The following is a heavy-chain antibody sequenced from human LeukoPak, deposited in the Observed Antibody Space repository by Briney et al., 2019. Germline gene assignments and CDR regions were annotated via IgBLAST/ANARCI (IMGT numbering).Heavy chain of an antibody. CDR3: AATLPLADFDY. J-gene: IGHJ4*02. CDR1: RFTLSSYD. V-gene: IGHV3-33*01. Sequence: PGRALSLSCAGSRFTLSSYDLHWVRHAPSKWLDWVAVIVYDGSNKCYAASVKGRFTIPRDNSKNTLYLQMNSLRAEDTAVYYCAATLPLADFDYWGQGNLVTVSS. CDR2: IVYDGSNK.